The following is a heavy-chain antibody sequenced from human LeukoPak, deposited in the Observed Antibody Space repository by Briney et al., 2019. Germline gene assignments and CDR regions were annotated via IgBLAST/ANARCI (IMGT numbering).Heavy chain of an antibody. V-gene: IGHV4-39*07. CDR3: ARGGYSYARWFDP. D-gene: IGHD5-18*01. Sequence: PSETLSLTCTVSGGSISSYYWSWIRQPPGKGLEWVGTIYYGGSIYGDPSLKGRITISLDTSKNQFSLKLNSVTAADTAVYYCARGGYSYARWFDPWGQGTLVTVSS. J-gene: IGHJ5*02. CDR1: GGSISSYY. CDR2: IYYGGSI.